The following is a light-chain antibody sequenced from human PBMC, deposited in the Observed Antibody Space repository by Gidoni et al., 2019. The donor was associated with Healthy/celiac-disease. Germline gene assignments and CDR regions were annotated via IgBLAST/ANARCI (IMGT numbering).Light chain of an antibody. CDR3: QQYYSTPVLT. Sequence: DIVMTQSPDSLAVSLGERATINCKSSQSVLYSSNNKNYLAWYQQQPGQPPKLLIYWASTRESGVPDRFSGSGSGTDFTLTISSLQAEEVAVYYCQQYYSTPVLTFGGGTKVEIK. V-gene: IGKV4-1*01. J-gene: IGKJ4*01. CDR2: WAS. CDR1: QSVLYSSNNKNY.